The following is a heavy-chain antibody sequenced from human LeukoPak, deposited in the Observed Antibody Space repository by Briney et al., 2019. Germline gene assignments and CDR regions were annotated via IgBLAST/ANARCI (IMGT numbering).Heavy chain of an antibody. D-gene: IGHD1-1*01. CDR3: ARGPTISETGYFDF. V-gene: IGHV4-34*01. J-gene: IGHJ4*03. CDR1: GGSFSRYY. CDR2: IDHRGDT. Sequence: SKTLSLTCAVYGGSFSRYYWSWIRQSPGKGLEWIAEIDHRGDTNYNPSVKSRVTISVDTSKNQFSLKVRSLSAADTAVYYCARGPTISETGYFDFWGQGTLVTVSS.